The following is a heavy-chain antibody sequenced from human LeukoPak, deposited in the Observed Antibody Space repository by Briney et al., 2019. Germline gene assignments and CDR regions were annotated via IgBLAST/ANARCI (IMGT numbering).Heavy chain of an antibody. V-gene: IGHV3-53*01. CDR1: GFTFSSYA. Sequence: GGSLRLSCAASGFTFSSYAMHWVRQAPGKGLEWVAVIYSGGSTYYADSVKGRFTISRDNSKNTLYLQMNSLRAEDTAVYYCARDQGYYGSGSYYSGDSWFDPWGQGTLVTVSS. D-gene: IGHD3-10*01. J-gene: IGHJ5*02. CDR3: ARDQGYYGSGSYYSGDSWFDP. CDR2: IYSGGST.